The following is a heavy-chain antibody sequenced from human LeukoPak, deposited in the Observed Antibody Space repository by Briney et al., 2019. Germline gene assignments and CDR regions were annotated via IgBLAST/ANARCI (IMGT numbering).Heavy chain of an antibody. CDR1: GFTFSSYA. J-gene: IGHJ1*01. Sequence: GGSLRLSCSASGFTFSSYAMHWARRAPGKGLEYVSAISSNGGSTYYADSVKGRFTISRDNSKNTLYLQMSSLRPEDTAVYYCVKTPLRLGELSPEYFQHWGQGTLVTVSS. D-gene: IGHD3-16*02. CDR2: ISSNGGST. V-gene: IGHV3-64D*09. CDR3: VKTPLRLGELSPEYFQH.